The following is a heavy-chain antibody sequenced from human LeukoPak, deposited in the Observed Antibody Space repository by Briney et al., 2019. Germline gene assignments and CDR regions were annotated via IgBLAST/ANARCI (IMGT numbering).Heavy chain of an antibody. Sequence: GGSLRLSCAASGFTFTSYWMSWVRQAPGKGLEWVANIKQYGSEKHYVDPMKGRFTISRDNTKNALYLQMNSLRADDTAVYYCTRLHNSGWTGYWGQGTLVTVSS. CDR2: IKQYGSEK. D-gene: IGHD6-19*01. CDR3: TRLHNSGWTGY. J-gene: IGHJ4*02. CDR1: GFTFTSYW. V-gene: IGHV3-7*01.